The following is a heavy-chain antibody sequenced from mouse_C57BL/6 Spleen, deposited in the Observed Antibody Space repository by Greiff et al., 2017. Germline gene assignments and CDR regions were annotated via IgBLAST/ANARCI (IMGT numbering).Heavy chain of an antibody. J-gene: IGHJ2*01. CDR3: ARRGDYGILDY. CDR2: IYPGDGDT. D-gene: IGHD2-4*01. V-gene: IGHV1-80*01. Sequence: QVQLQQSGAELVKPGASVKISCKASGYAFSSYWMNWVKQRPGKGLEWIGQIYPGDGDTNYNGKFKGKATLTADKSSSTAYMQLSSLTSEDSAVYFCARRGDYGILDYWGQGTTLTVSS. CDR1: GYAFSSYW.